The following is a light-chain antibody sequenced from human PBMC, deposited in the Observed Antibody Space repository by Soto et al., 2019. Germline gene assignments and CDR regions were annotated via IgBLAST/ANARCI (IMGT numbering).Light chain of an antibody. Sequence: QSALTQPASVSGSPGQSITISCTGTSSDVGSYNLVSWYQQHPGKAPKLMIYEVSKRPSGVSNRFSGSKSGNTASLTISGLQAEDEADYYCCSYAGLSKVVFGGGTKLTVL. V-gene: IGLV2-23*02. J-gene: IGLJ2*01. CDR2: EVS. CDR3: CSYAGLSKVV. CDR1: SSDVGSYNL.